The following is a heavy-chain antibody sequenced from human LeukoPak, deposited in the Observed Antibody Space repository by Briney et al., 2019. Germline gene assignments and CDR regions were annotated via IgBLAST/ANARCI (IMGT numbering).Heavy chain of an antibody. J-gene: IGHJ4*02. V-gene: IGHV3-23*01. CDR1: GFTFSSYA. Sequence: GGSLRLSCAASGFTFSSYAMSWVRQAPGKGLEWVSAISGSGGSTYYAGSVKGRFTISRDNSKNTLYLQMNSLRAEDTAVYYCAKDRSPATMIVVVIMDYWGQGTLVTVSS. D-gene: IGHD3-22*01. CDR3: AKDRSPATMIVVVIMDY. CDR2: ISGSGGST.